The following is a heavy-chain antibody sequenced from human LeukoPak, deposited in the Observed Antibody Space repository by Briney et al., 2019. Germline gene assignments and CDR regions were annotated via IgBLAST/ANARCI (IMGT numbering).Heavy chain of an antibody. CDR1: GGSISSGSHY. D-gene: IGHD3-3*01. CDR2: IYTSGNT. J-gene: IGHJ3*01. V-gene: IGHV4-61*02. Sequence: SETMSLTCAVSGGSISSGSHYWSWIRQPAGKGLEWIGRIYTSGNTNYNPSLKSRVTISVDTSKNQFSLKLSSVTAADTALCYCARQDGYDFWSGYLWGQGTKVTVSS. CDR3: ARQDGYDFWSGYL.